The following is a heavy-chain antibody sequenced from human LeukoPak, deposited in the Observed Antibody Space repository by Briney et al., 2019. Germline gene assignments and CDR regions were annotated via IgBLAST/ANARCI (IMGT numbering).Heavy chain of an antibody. CDR3: AKGGYSSSWYYYYYYYYMDV. CDR2: ISYDGSNK. CDR1: GFTFSSYG. D-gene: IGHD6-13*01. J-gene: IGHJ6*03. V-gene: IGHV3-30*18. Sequence: GGSLRLSCAASGFTFSSYGMHWVRQAPGKGLEWVAVISYDGSNKYYADSVKGRFTISRDNSKNTLYLQMNSLRAEDTAVYYCAKGGYSSSWYYYYYYYYMDVWGKGTTVTVSS.